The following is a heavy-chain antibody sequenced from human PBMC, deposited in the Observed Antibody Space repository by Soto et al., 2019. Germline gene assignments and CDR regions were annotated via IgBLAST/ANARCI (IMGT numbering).Heavy chain of an antibody. CDR2: IKSKTDGGTT. V-gene: IGHV3-15*07. CDR3: AKGPHSASGYYYMDV. CDR1: GFTFSNAW. D-gene: IGHD3-10*01. Sequence: GGSLRLSCAASGFTFSNAWMNWVRQAPGKGLEWVGRIKSKTDGGTTDYAAPVKGRFTISRESAKNSLYLQMNSLTAGDTAVYYCAKGPHSASGYYYMDVWGKGTTVTVSS. J-gene: IGHJ6*03.